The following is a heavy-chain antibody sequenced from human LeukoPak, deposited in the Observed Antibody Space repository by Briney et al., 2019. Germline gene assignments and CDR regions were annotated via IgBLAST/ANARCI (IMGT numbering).Heavy chain of an antibody. J-gene: IGHJ4*02. CDR3: ARVFGAGYSDY. V-gene: IGHV3-7*01. CDR1: EFTFSSYW. D-gene: IGHD4/OR15-4a*01. CDR2: IKQDGSEK. Sequence: GGSLRLSCAASEFTFSSYWMSWVRQAPGKGLEWVASIKQDGSEKYYVDSVKGRVTISRDNAKNSLYLQMNSLRAEDTAVYYCARVFGAGYSDYWGQGTLVTVSS.